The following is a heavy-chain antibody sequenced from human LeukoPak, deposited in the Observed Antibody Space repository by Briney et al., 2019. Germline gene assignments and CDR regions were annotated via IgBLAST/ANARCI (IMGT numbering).Heavy chain of an antibody. CDR3: AQTGRNNYFDS. CDR1: GFTFSDSY. J-gene: IGHJ5*01. Sequence: GGSLRLSCAASGFTFSDSYMSWIRQAPGEGLDWLACISSSGHTIYYAESVRGRFTISRDNAKNSLYLQLNSLRPEDTAVYYCAQTGRNNYFDSWGQGTLVTVSS. CDR2: ISSSGHTI. V-gene: IGHV3-11*01.